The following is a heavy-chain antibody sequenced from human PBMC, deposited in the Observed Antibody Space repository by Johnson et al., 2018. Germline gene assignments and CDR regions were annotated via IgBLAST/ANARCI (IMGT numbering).Heavy chain of an antibody. CDR3: ARETSIFGDGAPFDY. CDR2: IIPLFGTT. D-gene: IGHD3-10*02. Sequence: QVQLVQSGAEVKKXGSSVKLSCKTSGGTFRSSTISWVRQAPGQGLEWMGGIIPLFGTTNYARKVQGRVTMTADESTTTVYMELSSLRYEDTAVYYCARETSIFGDGAPFDYWGQGTLVTVSS. J-gene: IGHJ4*02. V-gene: IGHV1-69*12. CDR1: GGTFRSST.